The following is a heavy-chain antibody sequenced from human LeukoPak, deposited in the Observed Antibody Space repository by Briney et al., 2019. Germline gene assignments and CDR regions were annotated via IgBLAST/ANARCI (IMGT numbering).Heavy chain of an antibody. CDR2: ISYDGSNK. CDR1: GFTFSSYA. J-gene: IGHJ4*02. Sequence: GGSLRLSCAASGFTFSSYAMHWVRQAPGKGLEWVAVISYDGSNKYYADSVKGRFTISRDNSKNTLYLQMNSLRAEDTAVYYRARDKGDYHTRGSLFVFGSQGTLVTVSS. CDR3: ARDKGDYHTRGSLFVF. V-gene: IGHV3-30-3*01. D-gene: IGHD3-22*01.